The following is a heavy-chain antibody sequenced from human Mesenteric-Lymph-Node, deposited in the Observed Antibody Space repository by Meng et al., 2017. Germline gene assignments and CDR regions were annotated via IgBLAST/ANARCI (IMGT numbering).Heavy chain of an antibody. D-gene: IGHD4-11*01. CDR2: ISGSGDSI. V-gene: IGHV3-23*01. CDR1: GFTFSNYA. J-gene: IGHJ4*02. Sequence: GESLKISCAASGFTFSNYAMSWVRQAPGKGLEWASVISGSGDSIYYADSVKGRFTISRDNSRTTVYLQMTSLRVEDTAVYYCAKALNPGGYSPHYWGQGTLVTVSS. CDR3: AKALNPGGYSPHY.